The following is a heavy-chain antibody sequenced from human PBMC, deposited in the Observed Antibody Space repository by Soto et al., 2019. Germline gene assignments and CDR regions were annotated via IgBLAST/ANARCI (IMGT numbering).Heavy chain of an antibody. V-gene: IGHV4-31*03. Sequence: QVQLQESGPGLVKPSQTLSLTCIVSGGSISTGGYYWSWIRQHPGRGLEWIGYIYHSGMTFSNPSLQSRVASSIDTSENQFSLKLSSVTAADTAVYYCATVRWELHDAFDIWGHGTMVSVSS. D-gene: IGHD4-17*01. CDR3: ATVRWELHDAFDI. CDR1: GGSISTGGYY. J-gene: IGHJ3*02. CDR2: IYHSGMT.